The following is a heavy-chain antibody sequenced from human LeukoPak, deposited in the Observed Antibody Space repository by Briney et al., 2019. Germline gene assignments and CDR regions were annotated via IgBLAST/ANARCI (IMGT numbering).Heavy chain of an antibody. CDR3: ARDGGYSYGYYYYCMDV. CDR2: ISPDGSST. V-gene: IGHV3-74*01. Sequence: PGGSLRLSCAASGFTFSNYWMHWVRQAPGKGLVWVSRISPDGSSTSYGDSVKGRFTISRDNAKNSLYLQMNSLRAEDTAVYYCARDGGYSYGYYYYCMDVWGKGTTVTISS. D-gene: IGHD5-18*01. J-gene: IGHJ6*03. CDR1: GFTFSNYW.